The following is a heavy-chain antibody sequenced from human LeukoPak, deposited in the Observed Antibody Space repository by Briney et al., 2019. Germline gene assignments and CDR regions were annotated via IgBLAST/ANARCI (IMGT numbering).Heavy chain of an antibody. J-gene: IGHJ5*02. CDR2: IYYSGST. V-gene: IGHV4-31*03. CDR1: GGSISSGGYY. CDR3: ARTYSSGWYVWFDP. D-gene: IGHD6-19*01. Sequence: TSETLSLTCTVSGGSISSGGYYWSWIRQHPGKGLEWIGYIYYSGSTYYNPSLKSRVTISVDTSKNQLSLKLSSVTAADTAVYYCARTYSSGWYVWFDPWGQGTLVTVSS.